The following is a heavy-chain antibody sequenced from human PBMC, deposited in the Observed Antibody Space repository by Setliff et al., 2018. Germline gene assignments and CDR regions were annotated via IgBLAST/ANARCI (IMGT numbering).Heavy chain of an antibody. CDR2: LHPNGITT. CDR1: GFTLSRFW. D-gene: IGHD2-15*01. CDR3: ARTCSGSGCYAGLES. V-gene: IGHV3-74*01. J-gene: IGHJ4*02. Sequence: PGGSLRLSCVTSGFTLSRFWMHWVRQVPGKGLVWVSRLHPNGITTRYADSVKGRFTIYRDMAENTLYLQMNSLRAEDTAVYYCARTCSGSGCYAGLESWGQGTPVTSPQ.